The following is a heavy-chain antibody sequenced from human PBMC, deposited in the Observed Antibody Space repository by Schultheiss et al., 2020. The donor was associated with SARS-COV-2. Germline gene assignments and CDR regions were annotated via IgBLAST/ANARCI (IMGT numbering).Heavy chain of an antibody. D-gene: IGHD4-23*01. CDR3: ARDDGGYPRSPSYWYFDL. J-gene: IGHJ2*01. CDR2: ISYRGST. Sequence: SQTLSLTCSVSGDSIGSFHWSWVRQPPGKGLEWLGYISYRGSTNYNPSLKSRVTISADTSKNQFSLKLSSVTAADTAVYYCARDDGGYPRSPSYWYFDLWGRGTLVTVSS. CDR1: GDSIGSFH. V-gene: IGHV4-59*01.